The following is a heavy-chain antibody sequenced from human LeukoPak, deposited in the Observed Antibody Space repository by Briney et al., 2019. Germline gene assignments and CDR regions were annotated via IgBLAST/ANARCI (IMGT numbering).Heavy chain of an antibody. V-gene: IGHV3-30*18. J-gene: IGHJ4*02. CDR2: ISYDALTT. D-gene: IGHD3-16*02. Sequence: PGRSLRLSCAASGFTFSSYGMHWVRQAPGKGLEWVALISYDALTTYYADSLKGRFTISRDNSKHALYLQMDSLRAEDTAVYYCAKGHYDYVRGSYRYMKWGQGTLVTVSS. CDR3: AKGHYDYVRGSYRYMK. CDR1: GFTFSSYG.